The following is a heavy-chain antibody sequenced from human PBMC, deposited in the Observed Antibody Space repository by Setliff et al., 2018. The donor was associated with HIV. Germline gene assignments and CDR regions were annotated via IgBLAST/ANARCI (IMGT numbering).Heavy chain of an antibody. CDR1: GYTFTGYY. CDR2: INPNSGGT. D-gene: IGHD3-22*01. J-gene: IGHJ6*02. CDR3: ARDDYYDSSGYWGSYYYYGMDV. Sequence: GASVKVSCKASGYTFTGYYMHWVRQAPGQGLEWMGWINPNSGGTNYAQKFQGRVTMTGDTSISTAYMELSRLRSDDTAVYYCARDDYYDSSGYWGSYYYYGMDVWGQGTTVTVS. V-gene: IGHV1-2*02.